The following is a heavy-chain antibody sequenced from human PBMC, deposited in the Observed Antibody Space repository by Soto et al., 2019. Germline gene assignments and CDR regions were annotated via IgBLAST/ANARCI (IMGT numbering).Heavy chain of an antibody. CDR3: AKWHTYNYDSLAFSGFDC. CDR1: GFTFSSYA. Sequence: EGAPGLSCVAYGFTFSSYAMTWVRQAPGKGLEWVSAISGGDGSPSYADSVKGRFTISRDNSKNTLYLHMNSLRADDTAAYYCAKWHTYNYDSLAFSGFDCWGQATHFTFSS. V-gene: IGHV3-23*01. D-gene: IGHD3-16*01. CDR2: ISGGDGSP. J-gene: IGHJ4*02.